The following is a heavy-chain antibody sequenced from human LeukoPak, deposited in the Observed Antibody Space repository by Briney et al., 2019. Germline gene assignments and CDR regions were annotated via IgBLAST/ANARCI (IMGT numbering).Heavy chain of an antibody. D-gene: IGHD2-2*01. CDR1: GFTVSSSY. CDR2: IYCGGSGST. CDR3: AHRKATSWAHDY. Sequence: GGSLRLSCAASGFTVSSSYMIWVRQAPGKGLEWVSFIYCGGSGSTYYADSVKGRFTISRDNSKNTLNLKMNSLRAEDTAVYYCAHRKATSWAHDYWGQGTLVTVSS. J-gene: IGHJ4*02. V-gene: IGHV3-53*01.